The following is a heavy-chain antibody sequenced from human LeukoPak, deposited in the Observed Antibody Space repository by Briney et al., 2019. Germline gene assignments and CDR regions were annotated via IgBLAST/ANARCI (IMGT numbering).Heavy chain of an antibody. Sequence: SETLSLTCTVSGVSISSSTYYWGWIRQPPGKGLEWIGSIYYTSNTHYNSSLKSRVTISVDTSKNQFSLKLSSVTAADTAVYYCAILRPAGAFDIWGQGTMVTVSS. CDR1: GVSISSSTYY. CDR2: IYYTSNT. CDR3: AILRPAGAFDI. D-gene: IGHD1-14*01. J-gene: IGHJ3*02. V-gene: IGHV4-39*07.